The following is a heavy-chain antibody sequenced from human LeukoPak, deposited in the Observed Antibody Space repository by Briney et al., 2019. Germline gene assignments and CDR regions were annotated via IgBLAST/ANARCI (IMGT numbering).Heavy chain of an antibody. V-gene: IGHV4-34*01. CDR3: ARLIYSSGWYGLFDP. Sequence: KTSETQSLTCAVCDGSFSGYYWSWIRKPPGKGLEWIGEINHSGSTNYNPSLKSRVTISVDTSKNQFSLNLSSVTAADTAVYYCARLIYSSGWYGLFDPWGQGTLVTVSS. J-gene: IGHJ5*02. D-gene: IGHD6-19*01. CDR1: DGSFSGYY. CDR2: INHSGST.